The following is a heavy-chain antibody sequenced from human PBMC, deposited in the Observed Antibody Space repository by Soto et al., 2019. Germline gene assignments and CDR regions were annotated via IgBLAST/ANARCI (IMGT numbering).Heavy chain of an antibody. CDR2: IYWDADK. J-gene: IGHJ4*02. CDR3: ARDLWFGELLGSGVDY. D-gene: IGHD3-10*01. Sequence: QITLKESGPTLVKPTQTLTLTCTFSGFSLSTSGVGVGWIRQPPGKALEWLALIYWDADKRYRPSLKSRLTSTEDAAKNQVALTMTNMDPVDTATYYCARDLWFGELLGSGVDYWGQGTLVTVSS. CDR1: GFSLSTSGVG. V-gene: IGHV2-5*02.